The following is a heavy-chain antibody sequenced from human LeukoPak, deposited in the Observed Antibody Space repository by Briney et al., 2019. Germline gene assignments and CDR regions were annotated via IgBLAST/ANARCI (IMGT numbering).Heavy chain of an antibody. V-gene: IGHV3-64*02. Sequence: PGGSLRLSCAASRFTFASYSMHWVRQAPGKGPEFVSVIGGDGLTTFYADSVKDRFTISRDNSKSTLYLEMGSLRAEDMAVYYCAREGGGSGLWYYDLWGRGTLVTVSS. CDR2: IGGDGLTT. CDR1: RFTFASYS. CDR3: AREGGGSGLWYYDL. D-gene: IGHD1-26*01. J-gene: IGHJ2*01.